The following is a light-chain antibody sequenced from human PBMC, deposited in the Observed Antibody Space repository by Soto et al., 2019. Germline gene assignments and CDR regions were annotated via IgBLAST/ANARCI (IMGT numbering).Light chain of an antibody. CDR3: QQYKTYSRT. V-gene: IGKV1-5*03. J-gene: IGKJ1*01. CDR1: QSINTW. CDR2: EGS. Sequence: DIQMTQSPSTLSASVGDRITITCRASQSINTWLAWYQQKPGEAPKLLIYEGSTLERGVPSSFSGSGSGTEFTLTISRLQPDDFATFYCQQYKTYSRTFGQGTKVEVK.